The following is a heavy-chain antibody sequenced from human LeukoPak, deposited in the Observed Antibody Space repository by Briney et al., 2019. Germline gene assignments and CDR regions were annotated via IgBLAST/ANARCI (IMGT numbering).Heavy chain of an antibody. CDR3: ARAQWGFGELSYFDY. Sequence: GGSLRLSCAASGFTVSSNEMSWVRQAPGKGLEWVSSISGGSTYYADSRKGRFTISRDNSKNTLHLQMNSLRAEDTAVYYCARAQWGFGELSYFDYWGQGTLVTVSS. D-gene: IGHD3-10*01. CDR2: ISGGST. CDR1: GFTVSSNE. J-gene: IGHJ4*02. V-gene: IGHV3-38-3*01.